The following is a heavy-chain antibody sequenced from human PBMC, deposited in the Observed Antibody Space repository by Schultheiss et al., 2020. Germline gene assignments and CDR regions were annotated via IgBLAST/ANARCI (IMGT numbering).Heavy chain of an antibody. V-gene: IGHV4-39*01. Sequence: SETLSLTCTVSGGSISSSSYYWGWIRQPPGKGLEWIGSIYYSGSTYYNPSLKSRVTISVDTSKNQFSLKLSSVTAADTAVYYCATIAAAGTLALDYWGQGTLVTVSS. D-gene: IGHD6-13*01. J-gene: IGHJ4*02. CDR3: ATIAAAGTLALDY. CDR1: GGSISSSSYY. CDR2: IYYSGST.